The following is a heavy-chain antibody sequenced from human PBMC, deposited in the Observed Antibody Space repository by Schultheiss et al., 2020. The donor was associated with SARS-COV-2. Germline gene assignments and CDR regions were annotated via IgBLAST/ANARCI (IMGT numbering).Heavy chain of an antibody. D-gene: IGHD3-22*01. V-gene: IGHV1-18*01. J-gene: IGHJ4*02. CDR1: GYTFTSYG. CDR3: ARGSGYYRY. Sequence: ASVKVSCKASGYTFTSYGISWVRQAPGQGLEWMGWISAYNGNTNYAQKLQGRVTMTRNTSISTAYMELSSLRSEDTAVYYCARGSGYYRYWGQGTLVTVSS. CDR2: ISAYNGNT.